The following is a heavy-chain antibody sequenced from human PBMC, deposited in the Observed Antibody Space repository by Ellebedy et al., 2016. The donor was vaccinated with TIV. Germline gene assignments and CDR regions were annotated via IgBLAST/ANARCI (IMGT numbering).Heavy chain of an antibody. J-gene: IGHJ4*02. CDR2: ISGSGGRT. D-gene: IGHD2-15*01. V-gene: IGHV3-23*01. CDR1: GLTFNIYV. Sequence: PGGSLRLSCAASGLTFNIYVMNWVRQAPGKGLEWVSTISGSGGRTHYADSVKSRFTISRDNSKNTLYLQVNSLRAEDTAVYYCAADRYCSGGNCYWVDYWGQGTLVTVSS. CDR3: AADRYCSGGNCYWVDY.